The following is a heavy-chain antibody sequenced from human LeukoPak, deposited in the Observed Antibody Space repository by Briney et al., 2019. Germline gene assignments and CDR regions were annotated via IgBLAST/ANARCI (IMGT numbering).Heavy chain of an antibody. J-gene: IGHJ4*02. V-gene: IGHV3-23*01. CDR1: GFTFSNFA. CDR3: AKDLITIENY. Sequence: PGGSLRLSCAASGFTFSNFAMTWVRQAPGKGLEWVSAISGSGGSTYYADSVKGRFTISRDNSKNTLYLQMNSLRAEDTAVYYCAKDLITIENYWGQGTLVTVSS. CDR2: ISGSGGST. D-gene: IGHD3-3*01.